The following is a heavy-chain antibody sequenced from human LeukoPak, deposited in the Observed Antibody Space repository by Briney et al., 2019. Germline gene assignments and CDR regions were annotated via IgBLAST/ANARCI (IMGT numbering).Heavy chain of an antibody. J-gene: IGHJ4*02. D-gene: IGHD5-18*01. Sequence: PSETLSLTCTVSGASISNYYWTWIRQPPGKGLEWIGYIYYSGSTNYNPSLKSRVTISVDTSKNQFSLKLSSVTAADTAVYYCAGGPNVGYSYVPDYWGQGTLVTVSS. CDR2: IYYSGST. V-gene: IGHV4-59*01. CDR1: GASISNYY. CDR3: AGGPNVGYSYVPDY.